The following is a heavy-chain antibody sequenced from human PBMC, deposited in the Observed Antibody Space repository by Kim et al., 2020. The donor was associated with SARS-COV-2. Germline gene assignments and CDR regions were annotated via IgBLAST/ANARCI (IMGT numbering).Heavy chain of an antibody. V-gene: IGHV4-61*02. Sequence: SETLSLTCTVSGGARSGGMYYWSWIRQPAGKALEWIGRFYSSGSAHYSPSLKSRVVISLDTSENQFSLNLKSVTAADTAVYFCARGTYPYHDSGFFFDYWGQGILVSVSS. CDR3: ARGTYPYHDSGFFFDY. J-gene: IGHJ4*02. D-gene: IGHD3-22*01. CDR2: FYSSGSA. CDR1: GGARSGGMYY.